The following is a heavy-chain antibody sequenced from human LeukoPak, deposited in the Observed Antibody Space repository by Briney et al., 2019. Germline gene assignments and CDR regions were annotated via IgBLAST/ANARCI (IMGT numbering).Heavy chain of an antibody. D-gene: IGHD3-9*01. CDR3: AHRRHDTLTGYLNYFDY. CDR1: GFSLSTSGVG. V-gene: IGHV2-5*01. Sequence: SGPTLVNPTQTLTLTCTFSGFSLSTSGVGVGWIRQPPGKALEWLALNYWNDDKRYSPSLKSRLTITKDTSKNQVVLTMTNMDPVDTATYYCAHRRHDTLTGYLNYFDYWGQGTLVTVSS. CDR2: NYWNDDK. J-gene: IGHJ4*02.